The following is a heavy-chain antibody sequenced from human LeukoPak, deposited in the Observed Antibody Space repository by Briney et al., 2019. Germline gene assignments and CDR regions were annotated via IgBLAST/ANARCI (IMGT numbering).Heavy chain of an antibody. J-gene: IGHJ4*02. Sequence: GGSLRLSRAASGFTFSTYWMSWVRQAPGKGLEWVANIKQDGSEKNYVDSVKGRFTISRDNAKNSLYLQMNSLRAEDTAVYYCARDSGEGSGWHTYPSYWGQGTLVTVSS. D-gene: IGHD6-19*01. V-gene: IGHV3-7*01. CDR1: GFTFSTYW. CDR2: IKQDGSEK. CDR3: ARDSGEGSGWHTYPSY.